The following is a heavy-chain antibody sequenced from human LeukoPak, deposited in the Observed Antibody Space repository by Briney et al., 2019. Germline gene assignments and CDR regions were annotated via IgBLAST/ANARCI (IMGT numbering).Heavy chain of an antibody. V-gene: IGHV3-30*04. Sequence: GRSLRLSCAASGFTFSSYAMHWVRQAPGKGLEWVAVISYDGSNKYYADSVKGRFTISRDNSKNTLYLQMNSLRAEDTAVYYRASDLDTMIVVVNVVWGQGTLVTVSS. J-gene: IGHJ4*02. CDR3: ASDLDTMIVVVNVV. CDR2: ISYDGSNK. D-gene: IGHD3-22*01. CDR1: GFTFSSYA.